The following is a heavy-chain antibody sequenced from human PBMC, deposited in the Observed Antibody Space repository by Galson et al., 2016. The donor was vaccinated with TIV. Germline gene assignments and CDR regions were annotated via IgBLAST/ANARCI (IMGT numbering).Heavy chain of an antibody. J-gene: IGHJ6*02. CDR2: IHSGGST. V-gene: IGHV3-66*02. Sequence: SLRLSCAASGFTVSDNYMTWVRRAPGKGLEWVSMIHSGGSTHYADSVQGRFTISRDNSKNTLYLHMNSMRAEDTAVYYCARERRFCGNEYYLYYYYGMDVWGQGTTVTVSS. CDR3: ARERRFCGNEYYLYYYYGMDV. CDR1: GFTVSDNY. D-gene: IGHD2/OR15-2a*01.